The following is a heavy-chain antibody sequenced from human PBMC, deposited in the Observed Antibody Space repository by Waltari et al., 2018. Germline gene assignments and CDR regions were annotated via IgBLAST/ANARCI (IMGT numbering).Heavy chain of an antibody. V-gene: IGHV3-49*04. CDR3: AIYRSGWPC. Sequence: EVQLVESGGDLVQPGGSLRVSCAASGFTFSDYYMQWVRQAPGKGPEWVGFIRNKANGGTAENAASVKGRLTISREDSKSIASLQMNSLKTEDTAVYYWAIYRSGWPCWGQGVLVTVSS. J-gene: IGHJ4*02. CDR1: GFTFSDYY. CDR2: IRNKANGGTA. D-gene: IGHD6-25*01.